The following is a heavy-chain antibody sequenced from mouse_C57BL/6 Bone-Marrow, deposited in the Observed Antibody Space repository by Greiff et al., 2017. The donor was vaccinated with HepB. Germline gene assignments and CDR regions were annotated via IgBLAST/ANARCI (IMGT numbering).Heavy chain of an antibody. CDR2: IDPEDGET. CDR3: ARGYYFYYAMDY. J-gene: IGHJ4*01. V-gene: IGHV14-2*01. CDR1: GYTFTDYE. Sequence: EVQLQQSGAELVRPGASVTLSCKASGYTFTDYEMHWVKQRTEQGLEWIGRIDPEDGETKYAPKFQGKATITADTSSNTAYLQLSSLTSEDTAVYYCARGYYFYYAMDYWGQGTSVTVSS. D-gene: IGHD1-1*01.